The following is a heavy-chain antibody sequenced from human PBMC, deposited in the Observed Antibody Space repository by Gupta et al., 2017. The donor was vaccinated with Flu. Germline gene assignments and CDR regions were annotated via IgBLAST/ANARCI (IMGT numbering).Heavy chain of an antibody. J-gene: IGHJ4*02. Sequence: QVQLVESGGGVVQPGSSLRLSCAPTGFPSSTYGMHWVRQAPGKGLEWVAVISYDGSNKYYADSVKGRFTISRDNSKNTLYLQMNSLRAEDTAVYYCAKVNYWSGFFFDYWGQGTLVTVSS. V-gene: IGHV3-30*18. CDR1: GFPSSTYG. CDR2: ISYDGSNK. D-gene: IGHD3-3*01. CDR3: AKVNYWSGFFFDY.